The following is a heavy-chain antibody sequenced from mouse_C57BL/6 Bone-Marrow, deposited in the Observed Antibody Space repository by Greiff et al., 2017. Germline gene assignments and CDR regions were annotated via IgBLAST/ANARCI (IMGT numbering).Heavy chain of an antibody. D-gene: IGHD1-1*01. J-gene: IGHJ3*01. Sequence: DVQLVESGGDLVKPGGSMKLSCAASGFTFSSYGMSWVRQTPDKRLEWVATISSGGSYTYYPDSVKGRFTISRDNAKNTLYLQMSSLKSEDTAMYYCASPIYYYGSPWFAYWGQGTLVTVSA. CDR3: ASPIYYYGSPWFAY. CDR1: GFTFSSYG. CDR2: ISSGGSYT. V-gene: IGHV5-6*01.